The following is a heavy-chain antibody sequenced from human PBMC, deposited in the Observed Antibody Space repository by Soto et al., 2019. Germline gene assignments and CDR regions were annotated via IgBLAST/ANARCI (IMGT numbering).Heavy chain of an antibody. V-gene: IGHV1-69*01. J-gene: IGHJ3*02. D-gene: IGHD6-19*01. CDR1: GGTFSRSA. Sequence: QVQLVQSGAELKRSGSSVTVSCKASGGTFSRSAFSWVRQAPGQGLEWIGGIVPMYDTPVYAQTFQGRVTISAVESTSTVSMEMNSLKSDDTAIYVGAKEWGNRPVAGSNAFHIWGQGTMVTVSS. CDR3: AKEWGNRPVAGSNAFHI. CDR2: IVPMYDTP.